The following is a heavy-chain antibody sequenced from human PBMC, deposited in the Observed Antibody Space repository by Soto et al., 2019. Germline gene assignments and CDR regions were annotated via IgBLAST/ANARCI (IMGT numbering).Heavy chain of an antibody. Sequence: EVQLVESGGGLVQPGGSLRLSCAASGFTFSNYWMHWVRQAPGKEPVWVSRINTDGSTTNYADSVKGRFTISRDNTKNTLYLQTNSLGAEDTAVYYCARDLGGYASHWGQGNLVTVSS. CDR1: GFTFSNYW. CDR3: ARDLGGYASH. CDR2: INTDGSTT. J-gene: IGHJ4*02. V-gene: IGHV3-74*01. D-gene: IGHD3-16*01.